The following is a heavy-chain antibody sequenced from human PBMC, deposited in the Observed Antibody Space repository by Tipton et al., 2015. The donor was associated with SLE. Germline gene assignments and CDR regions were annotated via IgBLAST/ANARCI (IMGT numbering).Heavy chain of an antibody. D-gene: IGHD4-23*01. J-gene: IGHJ4*02. CDR2: IYYSGST. CDR1: GGSISSYY. CDR3: ARDDYGGNSGHFDY. V-gene: IGHV4-39*01. Sequence: TLSLTCTVSGGSISSYYWGWIRQPPGKGLEWIGSIYYSGSTYYNPSLKSRVTISVDTSKNQFSLKLSSVTAADTAVYYCARDDYGGNSGHFDYWGQGTLVTVSS.